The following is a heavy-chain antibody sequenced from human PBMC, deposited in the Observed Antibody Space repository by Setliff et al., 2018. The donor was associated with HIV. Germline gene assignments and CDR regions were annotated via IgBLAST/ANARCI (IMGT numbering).Heavy chain of an antibody. V-gene: IGHV4-34*01. CDR3: VRGANFYTPRKRIFDH. CDR2: ISHSGSS. CDR1: GESFCPYY. D-gene: IGHD3-3*01. Sequence: KPSETLSLTCAVYGESFCPYYWNWIRQSPGKGLEWIGEISHSGSSNYSPSLESRLTISVDTSKNQVSLKLNSVTAADSAVYHCVRGANFYTPRKRIFDHWGQGVLVTVSS. J-gene: IGHJ4*02.